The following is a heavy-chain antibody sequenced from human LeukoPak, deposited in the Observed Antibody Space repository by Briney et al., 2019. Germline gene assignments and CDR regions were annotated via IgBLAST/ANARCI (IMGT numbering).Heavy chain of an antibody. CDR2: ISYDGRNK. CDR3: AKSYPAAYYYGMDV. D-gene: IGHD6-25*01. CDR1: GFTFSSYT. V-gene: IGHV3-30-3*02. Sequence: GGSLRLSCAASGFTFSSYTLHWVRQAPGKGLEWVALISYDGRNKYYADSVKGRFTISRDNSKNTLYLQMNSLRAEDTAVYYCAKSYPAAYYYGMDVWGQGTTVTVSS. J-gene: IGHJ6*02.